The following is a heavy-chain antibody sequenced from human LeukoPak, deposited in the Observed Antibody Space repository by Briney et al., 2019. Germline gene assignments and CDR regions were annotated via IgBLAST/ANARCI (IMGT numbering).Heavy chain of an antibody. CDR1: GGTFSSYA. CDR2: IIPILGIA. D-gene: IGHD2-15*01. V-gene: IGHV1-69*04. J-gene: IGHJ5*02. Sequence: ASVKVSCKASGGTFSSYAISWVRQAPGQGLEWMGRIIPILGIANYAQKFQGRVTITADKSTSTAYMELSSLRSEDTAVYYCARDWIGYCSGGSCYSGWLRGSNFDPWGQGTLVTVSS. CDR3: ARDWIGYCSGGSCYSGWLRGSNFDP.